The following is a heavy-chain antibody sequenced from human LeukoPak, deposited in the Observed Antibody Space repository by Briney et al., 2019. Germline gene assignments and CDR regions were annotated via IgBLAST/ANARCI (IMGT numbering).Heavy chain of an antibody. D-gene: IGHD6-19*01. CDR3: TRDIEGAIVGSGWYCSFDY. CDR2: INPSAGSA. V-gene: IGHV1-46*01. CDR1: GYSFTTYY. J-gene: IGHJ4*02. Sequence: GASVKVSCKASGYSFTTYYVHWVRQAPGQGLEWMGIINPSAGSAAYAQKFQDRVTMTTDTSTSTVYMELSSLRSDDTAGYYCTRDIEGAIVGSGWYCSFDYWGQGTLVTVSS.